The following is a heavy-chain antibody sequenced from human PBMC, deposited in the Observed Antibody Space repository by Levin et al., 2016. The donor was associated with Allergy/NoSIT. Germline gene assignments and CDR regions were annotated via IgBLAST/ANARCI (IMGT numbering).Heavy chain of an antibody. CDR2: MYYSGST. Sequence: WIRQPPGKGLEWIGYMYYSGSTNYNPSLKSRVTISVDTSKNQFSLKLNSVTAADTAVYYCASLRLYYSGKGGFFDYWGQGTLVTVSS. V-gene: IGHV4-59*08. J-gene: IGHJ4*02. CDR3: ASLRLYYSGKGGFFDY. D-gene: IGHD4-23*01.